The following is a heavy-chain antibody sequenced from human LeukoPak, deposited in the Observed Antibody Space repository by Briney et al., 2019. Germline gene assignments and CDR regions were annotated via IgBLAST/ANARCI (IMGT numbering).Heavy chain of an antibody. D-gene: IGHD3-3*01. CDR2: IDSSGSTI. Sequence: GGSLRLSCSGSGFTFSSYEMNWVRQAPGKGLEWISFIDSSGSTIYYADSVKGRFTISRDNVKKSLYLQMNSLRVEDTAVYYCARDGILEWLLGWGQGTLVTVSS. V-gene: IGHV3-48*03. CDR1: GFTFSSYE. J-gene: IGHJ4*02. CDR3: ARDGILEWLLG.